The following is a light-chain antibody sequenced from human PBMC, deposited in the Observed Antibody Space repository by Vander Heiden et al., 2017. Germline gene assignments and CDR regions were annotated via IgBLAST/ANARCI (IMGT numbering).Light chain of an antibody. Sequence: DIQMTQSPSSVSASVGDRVTITCRASQSISSYLNWYQQKPGKAPKLLIYAASSLQSGVPSRFSGSGSGTDFTLIISSLQPEDFATYYCQQSYSTPRTFGQGTKVEIK. CDR3: QQSYSTPRT. V-gene: IGKV1-39*01. CDR1: QSISSY. CDR2: AAS. J-gene: IGKJ1*01.